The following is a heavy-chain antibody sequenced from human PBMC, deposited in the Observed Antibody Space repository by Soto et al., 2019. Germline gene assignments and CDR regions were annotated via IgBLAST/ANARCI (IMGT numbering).Heavy chain of an antibody. Sequence: PSETLSLTCTVSGGSISSGGYYWGWIRQHPGKGLEWIGYIYYSGSTYYNPSLKSRVTISVDTSKNQFSLKLSSVTAADTAVYYCARDQKGYYGSGSYYNAEYGMDVWGQGTTVTVSS. J-gene: IGHJ6*02. CDR2: IYYSGST. V-gene: IGHV4-31*03. CDR3: ARDQKGYYGSGSYYNAEYGMDV. D-gene: IGHD3-10*01. CDR1: GGSISSGGYY.